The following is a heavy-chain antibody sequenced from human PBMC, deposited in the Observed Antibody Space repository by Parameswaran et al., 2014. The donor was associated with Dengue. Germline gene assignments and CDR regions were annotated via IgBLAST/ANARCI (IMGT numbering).Heavy chain of an antibody. V-gene: IGHV6-1*01. CDR2: TYYRSKWYN. J-gene: IGHJ5*02. Sequence: ASETLSLTCAISGDSVSSNSAAWNWIRQSPSRGLEWLGRTYYRSKWYNDYAVSVKSRITINPDTSKNQFSLQLNSVTPEDTAVYYCARGFGLELWEPPYNWFDPWGQGTPVTVSS. D-gene: IGHD1-7*01. CDR1: GDSVSSNSAA. CDR3: ARGFGLELWEPPYNWFDP.